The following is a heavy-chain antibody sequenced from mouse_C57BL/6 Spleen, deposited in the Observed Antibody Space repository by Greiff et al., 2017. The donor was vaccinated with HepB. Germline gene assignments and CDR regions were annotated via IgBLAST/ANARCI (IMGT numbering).Heavy chain of an antibody. D-gene: IGHD1-1*01. J-gene: IGHJ1*03. CDR3: TTPTVVNWYFDV. V-gene: IGHV14-4*01. CDR2: IDPENGDT. Sequence: EVQVVESGAELVRPGASVKLSCTASGFNIKDDYMHWVKQRPEQGLEWIGWIDPENGDTEYASKFQGKATITADTSSNTAYLQLSSLTSEDTAVYYCTTPTVVNWYFDVWGTGTTVTVSS. CDR1: GFNIKDDY.